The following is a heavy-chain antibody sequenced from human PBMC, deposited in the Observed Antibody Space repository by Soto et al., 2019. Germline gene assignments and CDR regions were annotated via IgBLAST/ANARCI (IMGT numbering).Heavy chain of an antibody. V-gene: IGHV4-30-4*01. CDR2: IYYSGST. D-gene: IGHD5-18*01. J-gene: IGHJ6*02. CDR1: GGSISSGDYY. Sequence: QVQLQESGPGLVKPSQTLSLTCTVSGGSISSGDYYWSWIRQPPGKGLEWIGYIYYSGSTYYYPSLKSRVTISVDTSKNQFSLKLSSVTAADTAVYYCARGYSYGSWWTHRSYYYGMDVWGQGTTVTVSS. CDR3: ARGYSYGSWWTHRSYYYGMDV.